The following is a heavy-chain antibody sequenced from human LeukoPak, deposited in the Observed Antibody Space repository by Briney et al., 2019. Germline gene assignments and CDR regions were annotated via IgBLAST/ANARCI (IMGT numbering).Heavy chain of an antibody. CDR1: GGSISSGDYY. D-gene: IGHD6-6*01. V-gene: IGHV4-30-4*08. CDR2: IYYSGST. J-gene: IGHJ4*02. Sequence: PSETPSLTCTVSGGSISSGDYYWSWIRQPPGKGLEWIGYIYYSGSTYYNPSLKSRVTISVDTSKNQFSLKLSSVTAADTAVYYCARDSSSLVFDYWGQGTLVTVSS. CDR3: ARDSSSLVFDY.